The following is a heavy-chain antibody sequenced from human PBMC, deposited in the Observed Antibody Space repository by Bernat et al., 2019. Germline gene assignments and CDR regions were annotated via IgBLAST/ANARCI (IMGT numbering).Heavy chain of an antibody. CDR2: ISYDGSNK. CDR1: GFTFSSYG. CDR3: AKIESGYDYRSFDI. J-gene: IGHJ3*02. V-gene: IGHV3-30*18. Sequence: QVQLVESGGGVVQPGRSLRLSCAASGFTFSSYGMHWVRQAPGKGLEWVAVISYDGSNKYYADSVKGRFTISRDNSKNTLYLQMNSLRAEDTAVYDCAKIESGYDYRSFDIWGQGTMVTVSS. D-gene: IGHD5-12*01.